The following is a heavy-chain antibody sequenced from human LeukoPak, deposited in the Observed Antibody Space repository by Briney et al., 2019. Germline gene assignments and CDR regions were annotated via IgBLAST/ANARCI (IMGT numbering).Heavy chain of an antibody. CDR1: GGTFSSYA. Sequence: SVKVSCKASGGTFSSYAISWVRQAPGQGLEGMGGIIAIFGTANYAQKFQGRVTITTDESTSTAYMELRSLRSDDTAVYYSARDLRSSGRGPYFDYWGQGTLVTVSS. CDR3: ARDLRSSGRGPYFDY. D-gene: IGHD6-19*01. V-gene: IGHV1-69*05. J-gene: IGHJ4*02. CDR2: IIAIFGTA.